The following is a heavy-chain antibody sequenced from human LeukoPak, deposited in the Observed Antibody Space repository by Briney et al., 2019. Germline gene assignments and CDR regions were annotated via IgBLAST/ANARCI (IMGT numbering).Heavy chain of an antibody. V-gene: IGHV3-23*01. CDR3: AKDLTIAAAGNNWFDP. D-gene: IGHD6-13*01. Sequence: GGSLRLSCAASGFTFSTFAMIWVRQPPGKGLEWVSSIFPSGGEIHYADSVRGRFTISRDNSKSTLSLQMSSLRAEDTAVYYCAKDLTIAAAGNNWFDPWGQGTLVTVSS. CDR2: IFPSGGEI. CDR1: GFTFSTFA. J-gene: IGHJ5*02.